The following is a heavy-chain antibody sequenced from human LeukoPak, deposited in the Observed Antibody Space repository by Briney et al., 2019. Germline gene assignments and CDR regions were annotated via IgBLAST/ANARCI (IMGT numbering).Heavy chain of an antibody. Sequence: GGSLRLSCAASGFTFSSYTMNWVRQPPGKGLEWVSNIGTSSTTIYYADSVKGRFTISRDNAKNSLYLQMNSLRAEDTAVYYCAREAGCSGGTCYPDYWGQGTPVTVSS. CDR3: AREAGCSGGTCYPDY. V-gene: IGHV3-48*01. CDR1: GFTFSSYT. CDR2: IGTSSTTI. D-gene: IGHD2-15*01. J-gene: IGHJ4*02.